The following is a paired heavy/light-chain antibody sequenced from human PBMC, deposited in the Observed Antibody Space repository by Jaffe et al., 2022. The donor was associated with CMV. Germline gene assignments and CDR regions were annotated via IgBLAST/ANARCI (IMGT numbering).Heavy chain of an antibody. V-gene: IGHV4-39*01. CDR2: IHYSGTT. CDR1: GGSINFSSYY. CDR3: ARRVMSGIHYFGDPMT. D-gene: IGHD3-10*01. Sequence: QLQLQESGPGLVKTSEILSLTCTVSGGSINFSSYYWGWIRQPPGKGLEWIGNIHYSGTTYYNPSLQSRVTISVDTSKNQFSLTVTSVTAADTAVYYCARRVMSGIHYFGDPMTWGQGALVTVSS. J-gene: IGHJ4*02.
Light chain of an antibody. CDR2: AAS. J-gene: IGKJ5*01. CDR3: QQYNSFPVT. CDR1: QGISNY. Sequence: DIQMTQSPSSLSASVGDRVTITCRASQGISNYLAWFQQKPGKAPKSLIYAASSLQSAVPSKFSGSGSGTDFTLTISSLQPEDFATYYCQQYNSFPVTFGQGTRLEIK. V-gene: IGKV1-16*02.